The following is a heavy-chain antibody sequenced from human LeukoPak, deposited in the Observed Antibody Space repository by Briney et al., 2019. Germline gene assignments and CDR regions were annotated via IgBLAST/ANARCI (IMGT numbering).Heavy chain of an antibody. CDR1: GGTFSSYA. J-gene: IGHJ3*02. CDR3: ARDLMGVVPAAPRGDAFDI. Sequence: ASVKVSCKASGGTFSSYAISWVRQAPGQGLEWMGGIIPIFGTANYAQKFQGRVTITADESTSTAYMELSSLRSEDTAVYYCARDLMGVVPAAPRGDAFDIWGQGTMVTVSS. CDR2: IIPIFGTA. V-gene: IGHV1-69*13. D-gene: IGHD2-2*01.